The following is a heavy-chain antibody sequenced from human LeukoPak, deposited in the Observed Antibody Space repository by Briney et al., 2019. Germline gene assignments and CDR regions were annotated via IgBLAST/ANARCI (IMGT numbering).Heavy chain of an antibody. D-gene: IGHD2-2*01. J-gene: IGHJ5*02. CDR2: INHSGST. CDR3: ARLRCSSTSCYAKRRTQNWFDP. V-gene: IGHV4-34*01. Sequence: TSETLSLTCAVYGGSFSGYYWSWIRQPPGKGLEWIGEINHSGSTNYNPSLKSRVTISVDTSKSQLPLKLSSVTAADTAVYYCARLRCSSTSCYAKRRTQNWFDPWGQGTLVTVSS. CDR1: GGSFSGYY.